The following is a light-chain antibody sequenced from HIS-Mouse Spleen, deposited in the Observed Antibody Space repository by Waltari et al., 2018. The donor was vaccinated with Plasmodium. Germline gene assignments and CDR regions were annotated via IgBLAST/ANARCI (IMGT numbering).Light chain of an antibody. CDR1: RSDVGGYNY. Sequence: QSALTQPRSVSGSPGQSVTISSTGTRSDVGGYNYVSWYQQHPGKAPKLMIYDVSNLPSGVPDRFSGSKSGNTASLTISGLQAEDEADYYCCSYAGSYTYVFGTGTKVTVL. V-gene: IGLV2-11*01. CDR3: CSYAGSYTYV. CDR2: DVS. J-gene: IGLJ1*01.